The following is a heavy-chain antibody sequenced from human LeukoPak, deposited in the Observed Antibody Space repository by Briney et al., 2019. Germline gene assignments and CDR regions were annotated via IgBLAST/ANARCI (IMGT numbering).Heavy chain of an antibody. J-gene: IGHJ5*02. Sequence: GGSLRLSCAASGFTFSSYSTNWVRQAPGKGLEWVSSISSSSSYIYYADSVKGRFTISRDNAKNSLYLQMNSLRAEDTAVYYCARDKGGSGFDPWGQGTLVTVSS. D-gene: IGHD6-19*01. CDR3: ARDKGGSGFDP. CDR2: ISSSSSYI. V-gene: IGHV3-21*01. CDR1: GFTFSSYS.